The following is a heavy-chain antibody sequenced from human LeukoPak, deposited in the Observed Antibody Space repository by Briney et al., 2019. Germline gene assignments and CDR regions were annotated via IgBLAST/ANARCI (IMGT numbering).Heavy chain of an antibody. D-gene: IGHD4-17*01. CDR2: ISSSGSAI. J-gene: IGHJ4*02. CDR1: GFTFSSYE. V-gene: IGHV3-48*03. Sequence: GGSLILSCAASGFTFSSYEMNWVRQAPGKGLEWVSYISSSGSAIYYADSVKGRFTISRDNAKKSLLLQMNSLRAEDTAVYYCARPSYDDTAPDYWGQGTLVTVSS. CDR3: ARPSYDDTAPDY.